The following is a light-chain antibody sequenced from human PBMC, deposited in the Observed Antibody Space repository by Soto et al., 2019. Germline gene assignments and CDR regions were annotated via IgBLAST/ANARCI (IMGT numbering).Light chain of an antibody. J-gene: IGKJ4*01. CDR2: AAS. CDR3: QQLNSFPPF. CDR1: QGISSY. V-gene: IGKV1-9*01. Sequence: IQLTQSPSSLSASVGDRFTITCRASQGISSYLAWYQQKPGKAPKLLIYAASTLQSGVPSRFSGSGSGTDFTLTISSLQPEDFATYYCQQLNSFPPFFGGGTKVEIK.